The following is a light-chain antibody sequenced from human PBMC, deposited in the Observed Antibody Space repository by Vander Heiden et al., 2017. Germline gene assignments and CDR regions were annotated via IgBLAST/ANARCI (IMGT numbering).Light chain of an antibody. CDR2: DAS. V-gene: IGKV3-11*01. Sequence: EIVLTQSPATLSLSPGERATLSCRASQSVSSYLAWYQQKPGQAPRLLIYDASNRANGIPDRFSGSGSGTDFTLTSSSLEPEDFAVYYWQQCSNWHTFGQGTKVEIK. CDR3: QQCSNWHT. J-gene: IGKJ1*01. CDR1: QSVSSY.